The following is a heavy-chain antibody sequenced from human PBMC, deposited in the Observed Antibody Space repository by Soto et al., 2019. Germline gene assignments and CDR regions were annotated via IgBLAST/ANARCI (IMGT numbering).Heavy chain of an antibody. D-gene: IGHD3-22*01. V-gene: IGHV3-30-3*01. CDR3: ARGDSYYYDSSRQLHFDY. J-gene: IGHJ4*02. CDR2: ISYDGSNK. CDR1: GFTFSSYA. Sequence: QVQLVESGGGVVQPGRSLRLSCAASGFTFSSYAMHWVCQAPGKGLERVAVISYDGSNKYYADSVKGRFTISRDNSKNTLYLQLNSLRAEDTAVYYCARGDSYYYDSSRQLHFDYWGQGTLVTVSS.